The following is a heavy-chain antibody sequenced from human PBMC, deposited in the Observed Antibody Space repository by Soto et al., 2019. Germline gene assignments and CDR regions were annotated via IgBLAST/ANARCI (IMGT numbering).Heavy chain of an antibody. J-gene: IGHJ4*02. CDR3: ARDLGIVVVPAAGTTYYFDY. D-gene: IGHD2-2*03. CDR1: GDSVSSNSAA. Sequence: SQILSLTCAISGDSVSSNSAAWNWIRQSPSRGLEWLGRTYYRSKWYNDYAVSVKSRITINPDTSKNQFSLQLNSVTPEDTAVYYCARDLGIVVVPAAGTTYYFDYWGQGTLVTVSS. V-gene: IGHV6-1*01. CDR2: TYYRSKWYN.